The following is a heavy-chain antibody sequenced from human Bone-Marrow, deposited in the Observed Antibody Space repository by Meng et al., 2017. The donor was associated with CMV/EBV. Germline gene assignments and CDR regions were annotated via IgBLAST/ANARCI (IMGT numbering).Heavy chain of an antibody. CDR3: ARGGREYLLLSLRLNYYGMDV. J-gene: IGHJ6*02. D-gene: IGHD2-2*01. V-gene: IGHV3-21*01. CDR2: ISSSSSYI. CDR1: GFTFSSYS. Sequence: GGSLRLSCAASGFTFSSYSMNWVRQAPGKGLEWVSSISSSSSYIYYADSVKGRFTISRDNAKNSLYLQMNSLSAEDTAVYYCARGGREYLLLSLRLNYYGMDVWGQGTTVTVSS.